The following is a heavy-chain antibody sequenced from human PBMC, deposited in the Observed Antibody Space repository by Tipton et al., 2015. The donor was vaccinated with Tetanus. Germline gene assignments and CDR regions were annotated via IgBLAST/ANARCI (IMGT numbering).Heavy chain of an antibody. CDR3: AREPTHCTNGVCYRGIKYYFVY. J-gene: IGHJ4*02. D-gene: IGHD2-8*01. Sequence: TLSLTCAVYGGSFSGYYWSWIRQPPGKGLEWIGEINHSGSTNYNPSLKSRVTISVDTSKNQFSLKLSSVTAADTAVYYWAREPTHCTNGVCYRGIKYYFVYWVRGTLVTVSS. CDR2: INHSGST. CDR1: GGSFSGYY. V-gene: IGHV4-34*01.